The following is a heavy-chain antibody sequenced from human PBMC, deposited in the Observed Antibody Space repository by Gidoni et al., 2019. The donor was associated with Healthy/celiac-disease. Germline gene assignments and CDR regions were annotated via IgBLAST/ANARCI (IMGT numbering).Heavy chain of an antibody. CDR2: IWYDGSNK. Sequence: QVQLVESGGGVVQPGRSLRLSCAASGFTFSSYGMHWVRQAPGKGLEWVAVIWYDGSNKYYADSGKGRFTISRDNSKNTLYLQMNSLRAEDTAVYYCARDQGDTVIAARKYYYYGMDVWGQGTTVTVSS. CDR1: GFTFSSYG. CDR3: ARDQGDTVIAARKYYYYGMDV. V-gene: IGHV3-33*01. D-gene: IGHD6-6*01. J-gene: IGHJ6*02.